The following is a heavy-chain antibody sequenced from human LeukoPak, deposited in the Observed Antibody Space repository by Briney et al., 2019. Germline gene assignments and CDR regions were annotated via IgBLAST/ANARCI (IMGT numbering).Heavy chain of an antibody. CDR1: GGTFSNYA. CDR3: ARVDKAMVFDY. D-gene: IGHD5-18*01. Sequence: GASVKVSCKASGGTFSNYAISWVRQAPGQGLEWMGRIIPILGIANYAQKFQGRVTITADKSTSTAYMELSSLRSEDTAVYYCARVDKAMVFDYWGQGTLVTVSS. CDR2: IIPILGIA. J-gene: IGHJ4*02. V-gene: IGHV1-69*04.